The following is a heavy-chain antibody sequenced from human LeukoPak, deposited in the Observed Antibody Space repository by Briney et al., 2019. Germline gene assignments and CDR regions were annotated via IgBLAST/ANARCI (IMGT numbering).Heavy chain of an antibody. D-gene: IGHD6-13*01. CDR1: GFTFSSYW. CDR2: IKQDGSEK. V-gene: IGHV3-7*03. CDR3: AREGWSSSWYPKPYYYYGMDV. J-gene: IGHJ6*04. Sequence: GGSLRLSCAASGFTFSSYWMSWVRQAPGKGLEWVANIKQDGSEKYYVDSVKGRFTISRGNAKNSLYLQMNSLRAEDTAVYCCAREGWSSSWYPKPYYYYGMDVWGKGTTVTVSS.